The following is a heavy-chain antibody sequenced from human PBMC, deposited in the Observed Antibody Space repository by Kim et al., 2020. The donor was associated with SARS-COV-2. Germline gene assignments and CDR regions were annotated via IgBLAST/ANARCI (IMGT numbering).Heavy chain of an antibody. D-gene: IGHD1-26*01. CDR3: ARGQWELQRRGANWFDP. CDR2: IYYSGST. J-gene: IGHJ5*02. V-gene: IGHV4-59*13. Sequence: SETLSLTCTVSGGSISSYYWSWIRQPPGKGLEWIGYIYYSGSTNYNPSLKSRVTISVDTSKNQFSLKLSSVTAADTAVYYCARGQWELQRRGANWFDPWGQGTLVTVSS. CDR1: GGSISSYY.